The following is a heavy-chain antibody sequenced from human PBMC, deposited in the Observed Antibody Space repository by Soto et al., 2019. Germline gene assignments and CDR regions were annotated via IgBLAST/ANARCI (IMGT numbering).Heavy chain of an antibody. D-gene: IGHD2-2*02. J-gene: IGHJ6*02. Sequence: QVQLVQSGAEVKKPGASLKVSCKASGYTFTRYDINWVRQATGQGLEWMGWMNPKSGNTGYARKFQGIFTVTRNTSTSTVYMELRNLRPEDTAVYYCARDTRGALDVWGQGTTVTVSS. CDR1: GYTFTRYD. V-gene: IGHV1-8*01. CDR2: MNPKSGNT. CDR3: ARDTRGALDV.